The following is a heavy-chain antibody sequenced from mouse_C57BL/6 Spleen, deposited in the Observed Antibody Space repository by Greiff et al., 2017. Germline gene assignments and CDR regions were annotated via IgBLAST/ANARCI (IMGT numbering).Heavy chain of an antibody. V-gene: IGHV2-2*01. CDR3: ARTAGSQRRYFDY. CDR1: GFSLTSYG. Sequence: VQLQQSGPGLVQPSQSLSITCTVSGFSLTSYGVHWVRQSPGKGLEWLGVIWSGGSTDYNAAFISRLSISKDNSKSQVFFKMNSLQADDAAIYYCARTAGSQRRYFDYWGQGTTLTVSS. J-gene: IGHJ2*01. CDR2: IWSGGST.